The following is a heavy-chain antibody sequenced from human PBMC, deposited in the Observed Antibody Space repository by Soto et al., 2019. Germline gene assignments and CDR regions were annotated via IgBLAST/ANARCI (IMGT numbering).Heavy chain of an antibody. CDR2: ISYDGSNK. J-gene: IGHJ4*02. CDR3: AREIDARPFDY. V-gene: IGHV3-30-3*01. D-gene: IGHD6-6*01. CDR1: GFTFSSYA. Sequence: GGSLRLSCAASGFTFSSYAMHWVRQAPGKGLEWVAVISYDGSNKYYADSVKGRFTISRDNSKNTLYLQMNSLRAEDTAVYYCAREIDARPFDYWGKGTLVTVSS.